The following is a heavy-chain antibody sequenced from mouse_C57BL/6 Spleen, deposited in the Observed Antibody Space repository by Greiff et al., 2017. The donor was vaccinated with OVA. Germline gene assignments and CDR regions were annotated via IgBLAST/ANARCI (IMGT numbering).Heavy chain of an antibody. CDR3: TGGGRRGYFDY. Sequence: EVQLQESGGGLVQPGGSMKLSCVASGFTFSNYWMNWVRQSPEKGLEWVAQIRLKSDNYATHYAESVKGRFTISRDDSKSSVYLQMNNLRAEDTGIYYCTGGGRRGYFDYWGQGTTLTVSS. J-gene: IGHJ2*01. D-gene: IGHD3-3*01. V-gene: IGHV6-3*01. CDR1: GFTFSNYW. CDR2: IRLKSDNYAT.